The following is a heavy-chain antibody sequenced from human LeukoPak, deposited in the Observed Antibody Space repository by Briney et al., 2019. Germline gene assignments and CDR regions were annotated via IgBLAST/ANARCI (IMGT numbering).Heavy chain of an antibody. Sequence: SETLSLTCTVSGGSISSYYWSWIRQSPGKGLEWIGYIYNSGSTNYNPSLKSRVTISVDTSKNQFSLKLSSVTAADTAVYYCARHMVYYYDSSGHGFDVWGQGTMVTVSS. V-gene: IGHV4-59*01. D-gene: IGHD3-22*01. CDR2: IYNSGST. CDR1: GGSISSYY. J-gene: IGHJ3*01. CDR3: ARHMVYYYDSSGHGFDV.